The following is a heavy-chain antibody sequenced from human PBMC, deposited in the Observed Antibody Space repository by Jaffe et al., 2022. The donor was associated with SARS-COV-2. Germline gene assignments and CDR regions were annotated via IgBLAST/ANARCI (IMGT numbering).Heavy chain of an antibody. CDR1: GFTFRTYA. J-gene: IGHJ3*02. CDR3: AKGWSIVVVTATHDAFDI. D-gene: IGHD2-21*02. V-gene: IGHV3-23*01. Sequence: EVQLLESGGGLVQPGGSLRLSCAASGFTFRTYAMTWVRQAPGKGLEWVSTISGSGSTHYADSVKGRFTISRDNSKNTLYLQMNSLRAEDTAVYYCAKGWSIVVVTATHDAFDIWGQGTMVTVSS. CDR2: ISGSGST.